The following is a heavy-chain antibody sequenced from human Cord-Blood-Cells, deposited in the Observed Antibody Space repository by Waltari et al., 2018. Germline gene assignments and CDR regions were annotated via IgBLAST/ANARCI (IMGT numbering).Heavy chain of an antibody. CDR2: IWYDGSNK. CDR1: GFTFSSFG. D-gene: IGHD1-1*01. V-gene: IGHV3-33*01. Sequence: QVQLVESGGGVVQPGRSLRPSCAASGFTFSSFGMLWVRQAPGKGLEWVAVIWYDGSNKYYADSVKGRFTISRDNSKNTLYLQMNSLRAEDTAVYYCARDDVATIDYWGQGTLVTVSS. J-gene: IGHJ4*02. CDR3: ARDDVATIDY.